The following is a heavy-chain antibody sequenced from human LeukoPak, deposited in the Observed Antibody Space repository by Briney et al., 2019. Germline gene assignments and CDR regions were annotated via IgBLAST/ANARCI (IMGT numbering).Heavy chain of an antibody. CDR3: ARVGTVFVAFDI. D-gene: IGHD2-21*01. V-gene: IGHV1-46*01. CDR1: GYTFTSYY. Sequence: GASVKVSCKASGYTFTSYYLHWVRQAPGQGLEWMGIINPSGGSTSYAQKFQGRVTMTRDTSTSTVYMDLSSLRSEDTAVYYCARVGTVFVAFDIWGQGTMVTDSS. J-gene: IGHJ3*02. CDR2: INPSGGST.